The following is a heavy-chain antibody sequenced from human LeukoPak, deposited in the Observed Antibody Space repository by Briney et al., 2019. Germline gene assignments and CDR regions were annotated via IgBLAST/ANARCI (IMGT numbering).Heavy chain of an antibody. Sequence: GGSLRLSCVVSGFTFSSYDMHWVRQAPGKGLEWVAVIWYDGSNKYYADSVKGRFTISRDNSENTLYLQMNSLRAEDTAVYYCARGLDPGYFQHWGQGTLVTVSS. CDR2: IWYDGSNK. V-gene: IGHV3-33*01. CDR3: ARGLDPGYFQH. CDR1: GFTFSSYD. J-gene: IGHJ1*01. D-gene: IGHD4-11*01.